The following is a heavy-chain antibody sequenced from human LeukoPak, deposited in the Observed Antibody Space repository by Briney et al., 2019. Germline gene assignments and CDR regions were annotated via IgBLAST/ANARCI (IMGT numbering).Heavy chain of an antibody. V-gene: IGHV3-20*04. Sequence: GSLRLSCAASRLTFDDYGMSWVRQAPGKGLEWVSGINWTGGSAGYADSVKGRFTISRDNAKNSLYLQMNSLRAEDTALYYCARNTRSTEYYYGSGSYYSDYFDYWGQGTLVTVSS. CDR1: RLTFDDYG. D-gene: IGHD3-10*01. J-gene: IGHJ4*02. CDR2: INWTGGSA. CDR3: ARNTRSTEYYYGSGSYYSDYFDY.